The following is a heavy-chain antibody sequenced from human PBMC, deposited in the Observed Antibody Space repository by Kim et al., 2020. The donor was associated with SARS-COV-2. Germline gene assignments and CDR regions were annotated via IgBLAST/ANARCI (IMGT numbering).Heavy chain of an antibody. CDR1: GGTFSSYA. J-gene: IGHJ6*02. CDR2: IIPIFGTA. Sequence: SVKVSCKASGGTFSSYAISWVRQAPGQGLEWMGGIIPIFGTANYAQKFQGRVTITADESTSTAYMELSSLRSEDTAVYYCARGYCSGGSCYDSLRYYYYGMDVWGQGTTVTVSS. CDR3: ARGYCSGGSCYDSLRYYYYGMDV. V-gene: IGHV1-69*13. D-gene: IGHD2-15*01.